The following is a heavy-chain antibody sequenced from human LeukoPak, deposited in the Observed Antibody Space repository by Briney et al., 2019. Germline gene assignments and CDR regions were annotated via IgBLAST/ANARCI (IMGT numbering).Heavy chain of an antibody. D-gene: IGHD6-13*01. Sequence: GGSLRLSCAASGFTVSSNYMSWVRQAPGKGLEWVANIKQDGSEKYYVDSVKGRFTISRDNAKNSLYLQMNSLRAEDTAVYYCAREVDSSWSSDWFDPWGQGTLVTVSS. J-gene: IGHJ5*02. CDR2: IKQDGSEK. V-gene: IGHV3-7*01. CDR1: GFTVSSNY. CDR3: AREVDSSWSSDWFDP.